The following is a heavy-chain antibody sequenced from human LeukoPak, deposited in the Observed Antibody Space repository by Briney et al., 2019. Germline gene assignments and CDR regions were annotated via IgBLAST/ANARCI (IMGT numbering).Heavy chain of an antibody. Sequence: SETLSLTCTVSGGSISSSSYYWSWIRQPAGKGLEWIGRIYTSGSTNYNPSLKSRVTMSVDTSKNQFSLKLSSVTAADTAVYYCARSGSYSGPYVYWGQGTVVTVSS. D-gene: IGHD1-26*01. V-gene: IGHV4-61*02. CDR1: GGSISSSSYY. J-gene: IGHJ4*02. CDR2: IYTSGST. CDR3: ARSGSYSGPYVY.